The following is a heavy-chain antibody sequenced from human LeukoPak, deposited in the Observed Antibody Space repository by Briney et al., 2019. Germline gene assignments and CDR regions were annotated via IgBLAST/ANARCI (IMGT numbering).Heavy chain of an antibody. CDR3: PKQPGSVVDSSGSLSHY. Sequence: GGSLRLSCAASGFTFSSYAMSWVRHAPGKGLEWVSTISGSGASTYYADSVKGRFTISRDNSKNTLYLQMNSLRAEDTAVYYCPKQPGSVVDSSGSLSHYWGQGTLVTVSS. D-gene: IGHD3-22*01. J-gene: IGHJ4*02. CDR2: ISGSGAST. CDR1: GFTFSSYA. V-gene: IGHV3-23*01.